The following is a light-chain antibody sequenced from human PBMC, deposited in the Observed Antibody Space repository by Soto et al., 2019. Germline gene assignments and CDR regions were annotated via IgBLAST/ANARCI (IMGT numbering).Light chain of an antibody. CDR1: QSVNSN. J-gene: IGKJ4*01. Sequence: EIVMTQSPVTLSVSPGDRATLSCRASQSVNSNLAWYQHKPGQTPKLLIYVASTRATGIPARFSGSGSGTEFTLTSSGLQSEDFAVYYCQQYNVWPLTFGGGTKVEFK. CDR3: QQYNVWPLT. V-gene: IGKV3-15*01. CDR2: VAS.